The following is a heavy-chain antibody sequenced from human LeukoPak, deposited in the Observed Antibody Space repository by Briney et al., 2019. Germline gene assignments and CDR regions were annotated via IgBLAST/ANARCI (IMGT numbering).Heavy chain of an antibody. D-gene: IGHD6-13*01. CDR1: GXXIRGXX. V-gene: IGHV4-4*08. Sequence: VSGXXIRGXXXXXVXXXXXXXXEXXGYIYSSGSTTYNPSLKSRVTISLDTSKNQFSLKLTSVTAADTAVYYCARVRQIAAAADAFDIWGQGTMVTVSS. CDR3: ARVRQIAAAADAFDI. CDR2: IYSSGST. J-gene: IGHJ3*02.